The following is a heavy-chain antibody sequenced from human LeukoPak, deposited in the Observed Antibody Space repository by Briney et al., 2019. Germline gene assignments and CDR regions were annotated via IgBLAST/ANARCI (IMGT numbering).Heavy chain of an antibody. CDR2: IYYSGST. CDR3: ARGLAFSPDFDY. V-gene: IGHV4-59*01. J-gene: IGHJ4*02. CDR1: GGSISSYY. Sequence: SETLSLTCTVSGGSISSYYWSWIRQPPGKGLEWIGYIYYSGSTNYNPSLKSRVTISVDTSKNQFSLKLSSVTAADTAVYYCARGLAFSPDFDYWGQGTLVTVSS. D-gene: IGHD3-3*02.